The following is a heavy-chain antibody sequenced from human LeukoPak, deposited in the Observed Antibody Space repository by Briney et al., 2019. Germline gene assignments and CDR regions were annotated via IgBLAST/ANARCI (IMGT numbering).Heavy chain of an antibody. D-gene: IGHD3-10*01. CDR3: ASLTMVRGFEKFDP. CDR2: IKQDGSEK. V-gene: IGHV3-7*01. J-gene: IGHJ5*02. Sequence: GGSLRLSCAASGFTFSSYEMNWVRQAPGKGLEWVANIKQDGSEKYYVDSVKGRFTISRDNAKNSLYLQMNSLRAEDTAVYYCASLTMVRGFEKFDPWGQGTLVTVSS. CDR1: GFTFSSYE.